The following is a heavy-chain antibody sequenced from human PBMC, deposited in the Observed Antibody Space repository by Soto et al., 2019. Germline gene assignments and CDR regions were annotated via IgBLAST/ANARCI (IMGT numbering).Heavy chain of an antibody. J-gene: IGHJ6*03. CDR1: GGTFSSYT. V-gene: IGHV1-69*04. D-gene: IGHD2-2*01. CDR2: IIPILGIA. CDR3: ARDREYCSSTSCHYYYYYMDV. Sequence: ASVEVSCKASGGTFSSYTSRWVRQAPGQGLEWMGRIIPILGIANYAQKFQGRVTITADKSTSTAYMELSSLRSEDTAVYYCARDREYCSSTSCHYYYYYMDVWGKGTTVTVSS.